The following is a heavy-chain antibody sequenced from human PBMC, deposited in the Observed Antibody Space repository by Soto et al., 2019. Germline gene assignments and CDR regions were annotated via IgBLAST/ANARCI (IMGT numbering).Heavy chain of an antibody. Sequence: QVQLVQSGTEVKKPGASVKVSCKASGGTFSRSGFHWVRQAPGQGLEWMGMIVPSVDTTNYAQKFQARVTISADQFTSTVYMELRSLRSEDPAVDYCARCPQPPDTADPYAVDVWGQGTRVIVSS. CDR1: GGTFSRSG. J-gene: IGHJ6*02. CDR3: ARCPQPPDTADPYAVDV. CDR2: IVPSVDTT. D-gene: IGHD5-18*01. V-gene: IGHV1-69*18.